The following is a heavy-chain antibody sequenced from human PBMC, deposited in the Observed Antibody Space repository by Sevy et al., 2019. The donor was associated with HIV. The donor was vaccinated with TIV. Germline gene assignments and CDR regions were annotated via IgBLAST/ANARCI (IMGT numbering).Heavy chain of an antibody. J-gene: IGHJ3*02. CDR1: GYTFTSYG. D-gene: IGHD3-16*01. V-gene: IGHV1-18*01. CDR3: ARNGYEWSPSLDAFDI. CDR2: ISAYNGNT. Sequence: ASVKVSCKASGYTFTSYGISWVRQAPGQGLEWMGWISAYNGNTNYAQKLQGRVTMTTDTSTSIAYMELRSLRSDDTAVYYCARNGYEWSPSLDAFDIWGQGTMVTVSS.